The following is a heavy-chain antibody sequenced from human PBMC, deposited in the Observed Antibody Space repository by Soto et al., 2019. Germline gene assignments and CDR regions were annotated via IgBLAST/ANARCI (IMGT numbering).Heavy chain of an antibody. CDR2: IYYSGST. V-gene: IGHV4-59*01. Sequence: SETLSLTCTVSGGSISSYYWSWIRQPPGKGLEWIGYIYYSGSTNYNPSLKSRVTISVYTSKNQFSLKLSSVTAADTAVYYCARGDFWSGYSQRQNAFDIWGQGTMVTVSS. D-gene: IGHD3-3*01. CDR3: ARGDFWSGYSQRQNAFDI. J-gene: IGHJ3*02. CDR1: GGSISSYY.